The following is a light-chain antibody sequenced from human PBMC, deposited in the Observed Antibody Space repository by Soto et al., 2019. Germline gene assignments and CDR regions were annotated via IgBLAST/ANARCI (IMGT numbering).Light chain of an antibody. CDR2: GAS. CDR1: QSVFSSS. CDR3: LQYGSTPWT. Sequence: EIVLTQSPGTLSLSPGERATLSCRASQSVFSSSLAWYQQKPGQAPRLLIYGASSRATGIPDRFSGSGSGTDFTLTISSLEPEDFAVFYCLQYGSTPWTFGQGTKVEIK. V-gene: IGKV3-20*01. J-gene: IGKJ1*01.